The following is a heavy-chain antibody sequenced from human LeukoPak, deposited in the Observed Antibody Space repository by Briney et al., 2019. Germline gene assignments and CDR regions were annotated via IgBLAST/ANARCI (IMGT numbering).Heavy chain of an antibody. D-gene: IGHD3-3*01. J-gene: IGHJ4*02. CDR3: ARVRYLEWLSSYYFDY. V-gene: IGHV4-59*01. CDR1: SGSISPYY. Sequence: PSETLSLTCTVSSGSISPYYWSWIRQPPGKGLEWIGYIYYTGSTNYNPSLKSRVTISVDTSKNQFSLKLSSVTAADTAVYYCARVRYLEWLSSYYFDYWGQGALVTVS. CDR2: IYYTGST.